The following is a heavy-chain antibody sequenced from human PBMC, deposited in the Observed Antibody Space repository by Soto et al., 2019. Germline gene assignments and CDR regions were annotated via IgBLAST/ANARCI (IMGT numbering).Heavy chain of an antibody. CDR1: ELSFSSSW. Sequence: PVVPLRLPREVSELSFSSSWLGWVRQAPGKGLEWVADIDPVGSQVLYVASVMGRFTVSRDNAKKSLFLQMNSLRVEDPAFYYCARDPARGSLDYWGLGTLVPVSS. CDR3: ARDPARGSLDY. D-gene: IGHD3-10*01. J-gene: IGHJ4*02. CDR2: IDPVGSQV. V-gene: IGHV3-7*01.